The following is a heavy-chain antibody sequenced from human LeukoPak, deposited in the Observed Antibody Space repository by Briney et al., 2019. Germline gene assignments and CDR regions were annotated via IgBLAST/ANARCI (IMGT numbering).Heavy chain of an antibody. CDR1: GFTFSGFS. Sequence: GGSLRLSCAASGFTFSGFSMSWVRQSPTKGLEWVANIKQDGSERYYVNSVKGRFTISRDNAKNSLSLQMNNLRVEDTAVYYCARAGSHWHYVYWGQGTVVTVSS. CDR3: ARAGSHWHYVY. J-gene: IGHJ4*02. CDR2: IKQDGSER. D-gene: IGHD3-10*01. V-gene: IGHV3-7*01.